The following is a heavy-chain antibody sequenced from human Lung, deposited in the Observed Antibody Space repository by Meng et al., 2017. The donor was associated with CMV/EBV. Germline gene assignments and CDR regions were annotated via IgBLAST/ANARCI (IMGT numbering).Heavy chain of an antibody. CDR2: IIPIFGTE. Sequence: SVXVSCKASGGTFSSYAISWVRQAPGQGLEWMGGIIPIFGTENYAQKFQGRVTITTDESTSTAYMELSSLRSEDTAVYYCARGGGVASSFGMDVWGQGTTVTVSS. CDR3: ARGGGVASSFGMDV. V-gene: IGHV1-69*05. CDR1: GGTFSSYA. J-gene: IGHJ6*02. D-gene: IGHD2-15*01.